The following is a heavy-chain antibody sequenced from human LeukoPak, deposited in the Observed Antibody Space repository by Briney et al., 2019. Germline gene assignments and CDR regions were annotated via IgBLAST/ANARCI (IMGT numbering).Heavy chain of an antibody. D-gene: IGHD4-17*01. CDR2: ISSSGGST. V-gene: IGHV3-23*01. J-gene: IGHJ4*02. CDR3: AVGLTTVTTRTSY. Sequence: GGSLRLSCAASRFTFGSYAMSWVRQAPGKGLEWVSAISSSGGSTYYADSVKGRFTISRDNSKDTLYLQMNSLRAEDTAVYYCAVGLTTVTTRTSYWGQGTLVTVSS. CDR1: RFTFGSYA.